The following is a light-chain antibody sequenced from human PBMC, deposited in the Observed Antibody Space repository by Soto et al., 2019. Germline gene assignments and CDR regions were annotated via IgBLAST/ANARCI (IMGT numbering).Light chain of an antibody. Sequence: DIQMTRSPSTLSAYVGDRVTITCRARQSINSWLAWYQHKPGKAPKLLIYKASSLERGVPSRFSGSRSGTEFTLTISTLQPEDFTSYSCLQYSSYSWTLGQETQVE. CDR1: QSINSW. CDR3: LQYSSYSWT. V-gene: IGKV1-5*03. CDR2: KAS. J-gene: IGKJ1*01.